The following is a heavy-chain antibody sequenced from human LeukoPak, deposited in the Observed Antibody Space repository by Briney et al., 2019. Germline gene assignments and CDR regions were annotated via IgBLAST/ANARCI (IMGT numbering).Heavy chain of an antibody. D-gene: IGHD2-15*01. J-gene: IGHJ4*02. CDR1: GFTFSRYW. Sequence: PGGSLRLSCAASGFTFSRYWMHWVRQAPGKGLVWVSRINSDGSSRTYADSAKGRFTISRDNAKNTLSLQMNSLRTEDTAVYYCAREVCIGGSCSVFDYWGQGTLGTVSS. V-gene: IGHV3-74*01. CDR2: INSDGSSR. CDR3: AREVCIGGSCSVFDY.